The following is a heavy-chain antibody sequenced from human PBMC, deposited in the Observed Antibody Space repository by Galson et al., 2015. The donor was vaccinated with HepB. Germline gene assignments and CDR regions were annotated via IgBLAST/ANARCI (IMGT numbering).Heavy chain of an antibody. J-gene: IGHJ6*03. CDR2: ITSNVYDGTT. CDR1: GFTFRDYA. V-gene: IGHV3-49*03. CDR3: TRVGGWLRFLYMDV. Sequence: SLRLSCAASGFTFRDYAMSWFRQAPGKGLEWVGFITSNVYDGTTEYAASVKGRFTISRDDSKSIAYLQMNSLKTEDTAVYYCTRVGGWLRFLYMDVWGKGTTVTVSS. D-gene: IGHD5-12*01.